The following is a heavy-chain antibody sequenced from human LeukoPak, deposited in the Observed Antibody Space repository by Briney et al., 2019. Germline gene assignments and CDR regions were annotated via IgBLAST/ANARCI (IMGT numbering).Heavy chain of an antibody. Sequence: SETLSLTCTVSGGSISVYYWSWIRQPPGKGLEWIGYIYNSGSTNYNPSLKSRVTISLDTSKNQFSLKLTSVTAADTAVYYCASSDHYDSSGFGLDAFDIWGQGTMVTVS. CDR1: GGSISVYY. D-gene: IGHD3-22*01. CDR3: ASSDHYDSSGFGLDAFDI. V-gene: IGHV4-59*08. CDR2: IYNSGST. J-gene: IGHJ3*02.